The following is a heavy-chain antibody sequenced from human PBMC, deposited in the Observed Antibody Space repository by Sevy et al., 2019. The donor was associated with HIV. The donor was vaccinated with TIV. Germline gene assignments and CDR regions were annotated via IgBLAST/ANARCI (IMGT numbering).Heavy chain of an antibody. J-gene: IGHJ4*02. CDR2: ISSSSYI. Sequence: GGSLRLSCAASGFTFSSYSMNWVRQAPGKGLEWVSSISSSSYIYYADSVKGRFTISRDNAKNSLYLQMNSLRAEDTAVYYCARDWGRDYFDYWGQGTLVTVSS. V-gene: IGHV3-21*01. CDR3: ARDWGRDYFDY. D-gene: IGHD3-16*01. CDR1: GFTFSSYS.